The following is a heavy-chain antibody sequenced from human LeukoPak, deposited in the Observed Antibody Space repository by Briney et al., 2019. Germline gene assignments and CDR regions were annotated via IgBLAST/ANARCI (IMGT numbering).Heavy chain of an antibody. V-gene: IGHV4-30-2*01. J-gene: IGHJ3*02. CDR2: INNRGSS. Sequence: SETLSLTCTVSGGSISSGNYYWSWIRQPPAKGVEWIGYINNRGSSYYNPSLKSRVTISVDRSKNQFSLKLKSVTAADTAVYYCATSGEYYDSAGFPNDAFDIWGQGTMVTVSS. CDR3: ATSGEYYDSAGFPNDAFDI. D-gene: IGHD3-22*01. CDR1: GGSISSGNYY.